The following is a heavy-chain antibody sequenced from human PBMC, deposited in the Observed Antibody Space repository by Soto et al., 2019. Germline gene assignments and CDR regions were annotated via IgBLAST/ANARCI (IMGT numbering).Heavy chain of an antibody. CDR3: ARGCSGGSCYQPEYYGMDV. D-gene: IGHD2-15*01. Sequence: VKVSCKASGGTFSSYAISWVRQAPGQGLEWMGGIIPIFGTANYAQKFQGRVTITADESTSTAYMELSSLRSEDTAVYYCARGCSGGSCYQPEYYGMDVWGQETTVTVSS. CDR2: IIPIFGTA. CDR1: GGTFSSYA. J-gene: IGHJ6*02. V-gene: IGHV1-69*13.